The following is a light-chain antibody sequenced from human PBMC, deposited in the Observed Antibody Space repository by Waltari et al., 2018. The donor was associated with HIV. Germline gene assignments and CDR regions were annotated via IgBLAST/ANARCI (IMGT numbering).Light chain of an antibody. CDR2: EVS. V-gene: IGLV2-23*02. Sequence: QSALTQPAPAPGSPGPSTTIPCTGTRSGGGSYNLVSWYQQEPAKAPKLMIYEVSKRPSGVSNRFSGSKSGNTASLTISGHQAEDEADYYCCSYAGSSVVFGGGTKLTVL. CDR1: RSGGGSYNL. J-gene: IGLJ2*01. CDR3: CSYAGSSVV.